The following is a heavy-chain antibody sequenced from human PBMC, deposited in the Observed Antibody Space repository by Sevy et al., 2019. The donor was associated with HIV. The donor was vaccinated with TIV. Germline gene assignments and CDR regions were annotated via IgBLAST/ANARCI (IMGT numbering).Heavy chain of an antibody. J-gene: IGHJ4*02. CDR1: GYTFTSYG. CDR2: ISAYNGNT. D-gene: IGHD2-21*02. CDR3: ARVSQPVVTPPFDY. V-gene: IGHV1-18*04. Sequence: ASVKVSCKASGYTFTSYGISWVRQAPGQGLEWMRWISAYNGNTNYAQKLQGRVTMTTDTSTSTAYMELRSLRSDDTAVYYCARVSQPVVTPPFDYWGQGTLVTVSS.